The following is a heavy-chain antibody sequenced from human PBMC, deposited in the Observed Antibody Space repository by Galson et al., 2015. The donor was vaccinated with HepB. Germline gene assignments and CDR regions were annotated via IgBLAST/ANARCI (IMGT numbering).Heavy chain of an antibody. CDR2: IYWNDDK. D-gene: IGHD3-22*01. CDR3: AHRGYDSSGYYKYFDY. J-gene: IGHJ4*02. CDR1: GFSLSTSGVG. Sequence: PALVKPTQALTLTCTFSGFSLSTSGVGVGWLRQPPGKALEWLALIYWNDDKRYSPSLKSRLTITKDTSKNQVVLTMTNMDPVDTATYYCAHRGYDSSGYYKYFDYWGQGTLVTVSS. V-gene: IGHV2-5*01.